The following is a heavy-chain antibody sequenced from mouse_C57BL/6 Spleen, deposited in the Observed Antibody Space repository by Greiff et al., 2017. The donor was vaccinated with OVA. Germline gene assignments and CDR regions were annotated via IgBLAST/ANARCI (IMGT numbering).Heavy chain of an antibody. Sequence: DVMLVESGEGLVKPGGSLKLSCAASGFTFSSYAMSWVRQTPEKRLEWVAYISSGGDYIYYADTVKGRFTISRDNARNTLYLQMSSLKSEDTAMYYCTRENGNYGYAMDYWGQGTSVTVSS. V-gene: IGHV5-9-1*02. CDR3: TRENGNYGYAMDY. J-gene: IGHJ4*01. D-gene: IGHD2-1*01. CDR1: GFTFSSYA. CDR2: ISSGGDYI.